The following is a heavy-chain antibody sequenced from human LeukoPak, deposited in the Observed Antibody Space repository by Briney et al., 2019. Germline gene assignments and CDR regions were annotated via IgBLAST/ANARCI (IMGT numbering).Heavy chain of an antibody. CDR2: ISGSSTYI. V-gene: IGHV3-21*01. D-gene: IGHD3-10*01. Sequence: GESLKISCAASGFTFSSYSMNWVRQAPGKGLEWVSAISGSSTYIYYADSVKGRFTISRDNAKNSVYLQMNSLRAEDTAVYYCASVPGETLKRAIDYWGRGTLVTVSS. J-gene: IGHJ4*02. CDR1: GFTFSSYS. CDR3: ASVPGETLKRAIDY.